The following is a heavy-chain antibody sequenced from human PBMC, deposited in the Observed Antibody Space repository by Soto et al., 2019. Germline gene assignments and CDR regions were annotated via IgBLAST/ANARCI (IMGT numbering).Heavy chain of an antibody. V-gene: IGHV3-23*01. D-gene: IGHD6-6*01. CDR3: AKDSTEYSSSSPNDY. CDR2: ISGSGGST. J-gene: IGHJ4*02. CDR1: GFTFSSYA. Sequence: GGSLRLSCAASGFTFSSYAMSWVRQAPGKGLEWVSAISGSGGSTYYADSVKGRFTISRDNPKNTLYLQMNSLRAEDTAVYYCAKDSTEYSSSSPNDYWGQGTLVTVSS.